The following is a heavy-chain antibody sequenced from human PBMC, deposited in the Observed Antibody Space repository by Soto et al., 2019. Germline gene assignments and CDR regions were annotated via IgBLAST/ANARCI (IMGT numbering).Heavy chain of an antibody. D-gene: IGHD3-22*01. V-gene: IGHV3-48*02. CDR2: ISSSSSTI. Sequence: GGSLRLSCAASGFTISSYSMNWVRQAPGKGLEWVSYISSSSSTIYYADSVKGRFTISRDNAKNSLYLQMNSLRDEETAVYYCARDIGVKYYDSSGWPVRFQHWGQGTLVTVSS. CDR3: ARDIGVKYYDSSGWPVRFQH. J-gene: IGHJ1*01. CDR1: GFTISSYS.